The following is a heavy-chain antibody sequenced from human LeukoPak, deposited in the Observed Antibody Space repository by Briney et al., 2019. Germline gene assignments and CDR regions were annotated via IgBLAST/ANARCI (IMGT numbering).Heavy chain of an antibody. CDR1: GYSFTSHW. CDR3: ARHPIAAGGAYNWFDP. Sequence: GESLKISCKGSGYGSGYSFTSHWIAWVRQMPGKGLEWMGIIYPRDSNTIYSPSFQGQVTISVDTSINTAYLQWISLKASDTARYYCARHPIAAGGAYNWFDPWGQGTLVTVSS. CDR2: IYPRDSNT. V-gene: IGHV5-51*01. D-gene: IGHD6-13*01. J-gene: IGHJ5*02.